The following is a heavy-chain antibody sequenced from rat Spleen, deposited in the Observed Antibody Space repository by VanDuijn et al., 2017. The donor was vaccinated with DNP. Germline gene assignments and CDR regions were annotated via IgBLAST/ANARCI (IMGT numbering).Heavy chain of an antibody. CDR2: ISTSGSRT. V-gene: IGHV5-17*01. Sequence: EVHLVESGGASVQPGRSLKLSCAASGFSFSDFAMAWVRQAPKKGLEWVAAISTSGSRTYYADSVKGRFTISRDNAKSTLYLQMDSLRSEDTATYYCATSSYFGYDYGFAYWGQGTLVTVSS. D-gene: IGHD1-7*01. CDR1: GFSFSDFA. J-gene: IGHJ3*01. CDR3: ATSSYFGYDYGFAY.